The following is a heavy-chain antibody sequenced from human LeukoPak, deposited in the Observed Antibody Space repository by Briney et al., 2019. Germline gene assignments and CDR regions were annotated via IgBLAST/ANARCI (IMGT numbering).Heavy chain of an antibody. CDR3: ARVHYRGSYYFDY. J-gene: IGHJ4*02. CDR2: IYYSGST. D-gene: IGHD1-26*01. CDR1: GGSISSGDYY. V-gene: IGHV4-30-4*01. Sequence: TSETLSLTCTVSGGSISSGDYYWGWVRQPRGRGLEWIVYIYYSGSTYYNPSLKSRVTISVNTSKNQFSLKLSSVTAADTAVYYCARVHYRGSYYFDYWGQGTLVTVSS.